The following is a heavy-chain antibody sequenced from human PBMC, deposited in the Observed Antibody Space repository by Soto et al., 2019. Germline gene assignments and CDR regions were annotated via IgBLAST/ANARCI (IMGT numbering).Heavy chain of an antibody. CDR1: GFTFSSYA. CDR3: VKGEYYYDSSGYYPFDY. D-gene: IGHD3-22*01. J-gene: IGHJ4*02. Sequence: GGSLRLSCSASGFTFSSYAMHWGRQAPGKGLEYVSSISTNGGSTHYADSVKGRFTISRDNSKNTQYLQMSSLRADDTAVYYCVKGEYYYDSSGYYPFDYWGQGT. V-gene: IGHV3-64D*06. CDR2: ISTNGGST.